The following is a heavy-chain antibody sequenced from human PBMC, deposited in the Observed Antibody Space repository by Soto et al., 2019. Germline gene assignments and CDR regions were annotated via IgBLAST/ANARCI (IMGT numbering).Heavy chain of an antibody. CDR2: IDPSDSYT. Sequence: PXESLTISCKGSGYSFTSYWISWVRQMPGKGLEWMGGIDPSDSYTNYSPSFQGHVTISADKSISTAYLQWSSLKASDTAMYYCAASGPREFDPWGQGTLVTVSS. CDR3: AASGPREFDP. D-gene: IGHD3-16*01. J-gene: IGHJ5*02. V-gene: IGHV5-10-1*01. CDR1: GYSFTSYW.